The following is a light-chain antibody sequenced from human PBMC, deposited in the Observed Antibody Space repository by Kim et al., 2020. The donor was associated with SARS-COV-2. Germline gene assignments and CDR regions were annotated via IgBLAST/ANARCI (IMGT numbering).Light chain of an antibody. V-gene: IGKV4-1*01. CDR3: QQDYRTPPS. CDR2: WTY. J-gene: IGKJ2*03. Sequence: RANINGKTSQSVLYSSTNTNYLAWYLQRPGQPPKLLIYWTYTRESGVPNRFSGSESGTNFTLTISRLQAEDVAAFDCQQDYRTPPSLGQGTMLQI. CDR1: QSVLYSSTNTNY.